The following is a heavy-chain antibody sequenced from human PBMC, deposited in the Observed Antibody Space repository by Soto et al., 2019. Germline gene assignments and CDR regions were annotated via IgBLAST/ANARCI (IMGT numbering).Heavy chain of an antibody. J-gene: IGHJ4*02. CDR1: GGSISSYY. CDR2: IYYSGST. D-gene: IGHD4-17*01. V-gene: IGHV4-59*08. CDR3: PRRYGRTFDY. Sequence: QVQLQESGPGLVKPSETLSLTCTVSGGSISSYYWSWIRQPPGKGLEWNGYIYYSGSTNYNPSLKSRVTISVDKYKNQLPLKLSPVTAEDTAVYYWPRRYGRTFDYWGPGTLVNVSS.